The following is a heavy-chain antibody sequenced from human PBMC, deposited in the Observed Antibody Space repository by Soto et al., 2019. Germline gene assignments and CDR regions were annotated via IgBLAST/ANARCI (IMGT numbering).Heavy chain of an antibody. J-gene: IGHJ5*02. CDR2: IYYSGST. CDR3: ARVYYYGSGSYSNWFDP. D-gene: IGHD3-10*01. Sequence: SETLSLTCTVSGGSISSYYWSWIRQPPGRGLEWIGYIYYSGSTNYNPSLKSRVTISVDTSKNQFSLKLSSVTAADTAVYYCARVYYYGSGSYSNWFDPCGQGTLVT. CDR1: GGSISSYY. V-gene: IGHV4-59*01.